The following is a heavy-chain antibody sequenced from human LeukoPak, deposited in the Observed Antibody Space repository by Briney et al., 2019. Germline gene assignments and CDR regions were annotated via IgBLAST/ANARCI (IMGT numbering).Heavy chain of an antibody. D-gene: IGHD4-11*01. V-gene: IGHV1-69*04. J-gene: IGHJ4*02. CDR1: GGTFSSYT. CDR3: VRDNDYSNYDFDY. CDR2: IIPILGIA. Sequence: SVKVSCKASGGTFSSYTISWVRQAPGQGLEWMGRIIPILGIANYAQKFQGRVTITADKSTSTAYMELSSLRSEDTAVYYCVRDNDYSNYDFDYWGQGTLVTVSS.